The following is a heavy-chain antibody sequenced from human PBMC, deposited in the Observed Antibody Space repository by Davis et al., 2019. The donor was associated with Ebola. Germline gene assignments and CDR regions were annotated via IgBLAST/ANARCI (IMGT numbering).Heavy chain of an antibody. CDR1: FFPFRSYS. Sequence: GESLKISCAASFFPFRSYSINWVRQAPGKGLEWVSYISSSSSTIYYADSVKGRFTISRDNSKNTLYLQMNSLRTEDTAVYYCAKDLRIGAYSSRWAFDYWGQGTLVTVSS. D-gene: IGHD2-2*01. CDR3: AKDLRIGAYSSRWAFDY. V-gene: IGHV3-48*01. J-gene: IGHJ4*02. CDR2: ISSSSSTI.